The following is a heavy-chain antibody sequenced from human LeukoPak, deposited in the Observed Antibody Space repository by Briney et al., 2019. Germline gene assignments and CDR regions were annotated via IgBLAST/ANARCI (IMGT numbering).Heavy chain of an antibody. Sequence: GGSLRLSCAASGFTFSSYAMNWVRQAPGKGLEWVSSISSSSSYIYYADSVKGRFTISRDNAKNSLYLQMNSLRAEDTAVYYCARLLSGTLDYWGQGNLVTVSS. CDR1: GFTFSSYA. CDR2: ISSSSSYI. D-gene: IGHD1-26*01. J-gene: IGHJ4*02. V-gene: IGHV3-21*01. CDR3: ARLLSGTLDY.